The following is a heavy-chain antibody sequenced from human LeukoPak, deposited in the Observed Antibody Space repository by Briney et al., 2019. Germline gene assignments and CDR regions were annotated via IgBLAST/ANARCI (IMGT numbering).Heavy chain of an antibody. CDR1: GGSISSYY. D-gene: IGHD3-22*01. V-gene: IGHV4-59*01. Sequence: SETLSLTCTVSGGSISSYYWSWIRQPPGKGLEWVGYIYYSGSTNYNPSLKSRVTISVDTSKNQFSLKLSSVTAADTAVYYCARHLDQYYYDSSGYLDYWGQGTLVTVSS. CDR3: ARHLDQYYYDSSGYLDY. CDR2: IYYSGST. J-gene: IGHJ4*02.